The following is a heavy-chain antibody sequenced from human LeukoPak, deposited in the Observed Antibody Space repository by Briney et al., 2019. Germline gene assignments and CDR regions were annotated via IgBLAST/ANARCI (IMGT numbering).Heavy chain of an antibody. J-gene: IGHJ5*02. CDR1: GFTFSSYA. V-gene: IGHV3-23*01. Sequence: GGSLRLSCAASGFTFSSYAMSWVRQAPGKGLEWVSGISGSGGTTYHADSVKGRFTISRDNSRNTLYLQMNSLRAEDTAVYYCAKGYCSSFTCYSRFDPWGQRTLVTVSS. CDR3: AKGYCSSFTCYSRFDP. D-gene: IGHD2-2*01. CDR2: ISGSGGTT.